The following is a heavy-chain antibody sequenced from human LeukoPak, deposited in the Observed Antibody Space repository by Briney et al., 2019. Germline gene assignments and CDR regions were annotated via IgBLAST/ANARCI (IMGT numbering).Heavy chain of an antibody. D-gene: IGHD2-15*01. J-gene: IGHJ4*02. V-gene: IGHV1-69*04. CDR2: FIPILGIA. CDR3: ARDDGGFPG. Sequence: SVKVSCKASGGTFSNYTISWVRQAPGQGLEWMGRFIPILGIANYAQKFQGRVTITADKSTSTAYMELSSLISEDTAVYYCARDDGGFPGWGQGTLVTVSS. CDR1: GGTFSNYT.